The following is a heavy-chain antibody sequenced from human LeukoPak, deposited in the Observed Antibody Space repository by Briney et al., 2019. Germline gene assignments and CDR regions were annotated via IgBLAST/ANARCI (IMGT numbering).Heavy chain of an antibody. Sequence: GGSLRLSCAASGFTFDEHAMHWVRHAPGKGLEWVSGISWNSGSINYADSVKGRFTISRDNAKNSLYLQMNSLRTEDTAFYYCAKAREGDFFDYWGQGTLVTVSS. J-gene: IGHJ4*02. D-gene: IGHD6-6*01. V-gene: IGHV3-9*01. CDR1: GFTFDEHA. CDR2: ISWNSGSI. CDR3: AKAREGDFFDY.